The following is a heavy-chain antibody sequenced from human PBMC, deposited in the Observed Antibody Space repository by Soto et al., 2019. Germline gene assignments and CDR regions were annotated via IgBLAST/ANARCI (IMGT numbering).Heavy chain of an antibody. D-gene: IGHD1-26*01. J-gene: IGHJ4*02. CDR2: IIPIFGTA. CDR1: GGTFSSYA. CDR3: ARVFGGGSYFDY. V-gene: IGHV1-69*13. Sequence: SVKVSCKASGGTFSSYAISWVRQAPGQGLEWMGGIIPIFGTANYAQKFQGRVTITADESTSTAYMELSSPRSEDTAVYYCARVFGGGSYFDYWGQGTLVTVSS.